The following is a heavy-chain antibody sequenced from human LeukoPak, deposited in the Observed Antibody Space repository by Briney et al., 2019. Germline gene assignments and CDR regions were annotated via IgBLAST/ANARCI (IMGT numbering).Heavy chain of an antibody. CDR3: ARASTGYSSGWYTSLGGNFDY. CDR2: IYYSGST. D-gene: IGHD6-19*01. Sequence: PSETLSLTCTVSGGSISSGSDYWSWIRQPPGRGLEWIGYIYYSGSTNYNPSLKGRVTISVDTSKNQFSLKLSSVTAADTAVYFCARASTGYSSGWYTSLGGNFDYWGQGTLVTVSS. CDR1: GGSISSGSDY. V-gene: IGHV4-61*01. J-gene: IGHJ4*02.